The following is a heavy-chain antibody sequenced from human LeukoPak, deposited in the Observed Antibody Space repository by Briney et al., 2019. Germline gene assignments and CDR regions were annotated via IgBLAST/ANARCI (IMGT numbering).Heavy chain of an antibody. CDR3: ARDNHYYDSSGYYSDAFDI. CDR2: IYYSRST. V-gene: IGHV4-59*01. D-gene: IGHD3-22*01. Sequence: PSETLSLTCTVSGGSISSYYWSWIRQPPGKGLEWIGYIYYSRSTNYNPSLKSRVTISVDTSKNQFSLKLSSVTAADTAVYYCARDNHYYDSSGYYSDAFDIWGQGTMATVSS. J-gene: IGHJ3*02. CDR1: GGSISSYY.